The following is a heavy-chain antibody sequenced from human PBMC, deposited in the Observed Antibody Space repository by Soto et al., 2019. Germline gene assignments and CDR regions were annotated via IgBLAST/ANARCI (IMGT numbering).Heavy chain of an antibody. CDR2: IYYSGST. J-gene: IGHJ5*02. D-gene: IGHD4-4*01. CDR1: GGSISSGGYY. Sequence: PSETLSLTCTVSGGSISSGGYYWSWIRQHPGKGLEWIGYIYYSGSTYYNPSLKSRVTISVDTSKNQFSLKLSSVTAADTAVYYCARVYSNYFFDPWGQGTLVTVSS. CDR3: ARVYSNYFFDP. V-gene: IGHV4-31*03.